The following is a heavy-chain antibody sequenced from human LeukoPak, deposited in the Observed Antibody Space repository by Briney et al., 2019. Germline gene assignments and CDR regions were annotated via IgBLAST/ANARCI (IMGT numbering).Heavy chain of an antibody. CDR1: GFTVSSNY. V-gene: IGHV3-53*04. CDR3: ARSNWDYPFEY. D-gene: IGHD3-16*01. Sequence: GGSLRLSCAASGFTVSSNYMSRVRQAPGKGLEWVSVIYSGGSTYYADSVKGRFTISRHNSKNTLYLQMNSLRAEDTAVYYCARSNWDYPFEYWGQGTLVTVSS. J-gene: IGHJ4*02. CDR2: IYSGGST.